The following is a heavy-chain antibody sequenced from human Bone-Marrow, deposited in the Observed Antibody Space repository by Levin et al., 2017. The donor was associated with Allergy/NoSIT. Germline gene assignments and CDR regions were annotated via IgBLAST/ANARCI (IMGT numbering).Heavy chain of an antibody. CDR2: ISASAVST. J-gene: IGHJ4*02. D-gene: IGHD2-2*01. CDR1: GFTFSNYA. V-gene: IGHV3-23*01. CDR3: AKGGESCSSTSCNPYYYFDF. Sequence: GESLKISSAASGFTFSNYAMSWVRQAPGKGLEWVSLISASAVSTYYADSVKGRFTISRDNSKNTLYLQMNSVRAEDTAVYYCAKGGESCSSTSCNPYYYFDFWGQGSLVTVSS.